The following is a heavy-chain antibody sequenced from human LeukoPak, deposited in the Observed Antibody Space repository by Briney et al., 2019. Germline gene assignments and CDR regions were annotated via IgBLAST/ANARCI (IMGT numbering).Heavy chain of an antibody. CDR3: ARGYSYGRRPYYFDY. V-gene: IGHV4-59*06. J-gene: IGHJ4*02. D-gene: IGHD5-18*01. CDR2: IYYSGST. CDR1: GGSFSGYY. Sequence: MASETLSLTCAVYGGSFSGYYWSWIRQPPGKGLEWIGYIYYSGSTYYNPSLKSRVTISVDTSKNQFSLKLSSVTAADTAVYYCARGYSYGRRPYYFDYWGQGTLVTVSS.